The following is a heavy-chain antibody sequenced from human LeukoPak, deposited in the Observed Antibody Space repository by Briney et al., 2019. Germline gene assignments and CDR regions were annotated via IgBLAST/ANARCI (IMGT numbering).Heavy chain of an antibody. CDR1: GFTFSSYA. Sequence: GGSLRLSCAASGFTFSSYAMSWVRQAPGKGLEWVSAISGSGDSTNYADSVKGRFTISRDNSENTLYLQMNSLRAEDTALYYCAKGWGDYVSSLRGHLDYWGQGTLVTVSS. CDR2: ISGSGDST. CDR3: AKGWGDYVSSLRGHLDY. J-gene: IGHJ4*02. D-gene: IGHD3-16*01. V-gene: IGHV3-23*01.